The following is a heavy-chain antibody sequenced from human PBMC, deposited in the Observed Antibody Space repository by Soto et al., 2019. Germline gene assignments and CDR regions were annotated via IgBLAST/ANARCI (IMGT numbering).Heavy chain of an antibody. D-gene: IGHD3-10*01. CDR3: ARGGGTMVRGVRWFDP. CDR2: INHSGSN. CDR1: GGSFSGYY. J-gene: IGHJ5*02. Sequence: QVQLQQWSAGLLKPSETLSLTCAVYGGSFSGYYWSWIRQPPGKGLEWIGEINHSGSNNYNTSLMSRVTISVDTSKNQFSLKLSSVTAADTAVYYSARGGGTMVRGVRWFDPWGQGTLVTVSS. V-gene: IGHV4-34*01.